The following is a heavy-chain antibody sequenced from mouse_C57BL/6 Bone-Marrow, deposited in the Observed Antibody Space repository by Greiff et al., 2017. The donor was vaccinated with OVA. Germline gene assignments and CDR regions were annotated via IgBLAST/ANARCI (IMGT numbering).Heavy chain of an antibody. V-gene: IGHV1-18*01. J-gene: IGHJ4*01. CDR2: INPNNGGT. Sequence: VQLQQSGPELVKPGASVKIPCKASGYTFTDYNMDWVKQSHGKSLEWIGDINPNNGGTIYNQKFKGKATLTVDKSSSTAYMELRSLTSEDTAGYYCARDYYGSSYAMDYWGQGTSVTVSS. D-gene: IGHD1-1*01. CDR3: ARDYYGSSYAMDY. CDR1: GYTFTDYN.